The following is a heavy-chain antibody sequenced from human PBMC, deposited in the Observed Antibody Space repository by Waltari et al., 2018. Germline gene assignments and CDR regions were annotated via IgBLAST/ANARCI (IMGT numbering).Heavy chain of an antibody. V-gene: IGHV3-30*02. CDR1: GFPFSSYG. CDR3: AKEPLIDY. CDR2: IRYDGSNK. Sequence: QVQLVESGGGVVQPGGSLRLSCAASGFPFSSYGLHWVRQAPGKGLEWVAFIRYDGSNKYYADSVKGRFTISRDNSKNTLYLQMNSLRAEDTAVYYCAKEPLIDYWGQGTLVTVSS. J-gene: IGHJ4*02.